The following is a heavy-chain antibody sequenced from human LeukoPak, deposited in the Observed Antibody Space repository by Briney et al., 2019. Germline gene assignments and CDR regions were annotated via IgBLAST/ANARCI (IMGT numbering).Heavy chain of an antibody. CDR2: IDHSGSS. CDR3: ARGRNWFDP. Sequence: PSETLSLTCPVSGASISSSYWSWIRQPPGKGLEWIGYIDHSGSSDYNPSLKSRATMSVDTSKNQFSLKVSSVTAADTAVYYCARGRNWFDPWGQGTPVTVSS. J-gene: IGHJ5*02. CDR1: GASISSSY. V-gene: IGHV4-59*01.